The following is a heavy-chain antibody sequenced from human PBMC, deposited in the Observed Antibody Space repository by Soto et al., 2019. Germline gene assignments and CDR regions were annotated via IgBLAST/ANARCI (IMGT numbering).Heavy chain of an antibody. V-gene: IGHV3-33*01. J-gene: IGHJ6*02. Sequence: GGSLRLSCAASGFTFSSYGMHWVRQAPGKGLEWVAVIWYDGSNKYYADSVKGRFTISSDNSKNMVYLEMNSLRAEDTAVYYCARGIEEWLSPNVYGMDVWGQGTTVTVSS. D-gene: IGHD3-3*01. CDR2: IWYDGSNK. CDR1: GFTFSSYG. CDR3: ARGIEEWLSPNVYGMDV.